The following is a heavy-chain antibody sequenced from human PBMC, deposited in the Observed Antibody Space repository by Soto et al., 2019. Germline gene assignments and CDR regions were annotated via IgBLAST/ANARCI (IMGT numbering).Heavy chain of an antibody. Sequence: GGSLKISCKASGYSFSPYLIGWVRQMPGKGLEWMGIIYPGDSDTKYSPSLQGQVTISADTSISTAYLRWTSLKASDTAMYYCARSRRGAYSSGWYSPSGYYNYGIDVWGQGTKVTVSS. J-gene: IGHJ6*02. CDR3: ARSRRGAYSSGWYSPSGYYNYGIDV. V-gene: IGHV5-51*01. D-gene: IGHD6-19*01. CDR1: GYSFSPYL. CDR2: IYPGDSDT.